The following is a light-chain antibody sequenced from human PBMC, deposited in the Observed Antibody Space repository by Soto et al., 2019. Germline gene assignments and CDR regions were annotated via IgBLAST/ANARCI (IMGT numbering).Light chain of an antibody. V-gene: IGKV1-39*01. CDR1: QPISNY. J-gene: IGKJ1*01. Sequence: DVQMTQSPSSLSASVGDTVTIACQASQPISNYLNWYQQKPGEVPKVLIFGASSLRSGVPSRFSGSGYGTDFTLTINNLHPDDIATYYCQQTHAVPLTFGQGT. CDR3: QQTHAVPLT. CDR2: GAS.